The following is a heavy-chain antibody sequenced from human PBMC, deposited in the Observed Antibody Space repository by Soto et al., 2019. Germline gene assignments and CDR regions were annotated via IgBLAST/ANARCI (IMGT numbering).Heavy chain of an antibody. CDR1: GGTFSGSA. J-gene: IGHJ4*02. CDR2: FVPLFGTT. D-gene: IGHD3-16*01. CDR3: ATHGLGVSSPPYFDN. V-gene: IGHV1-69*01. Sequence: QLVQSGSEVKKPGSSLKVSCQASGGTFSGSAVTWVRQGPGQGLEWMGVFVPLFGTTNYAQRFPGRLTITAEESTSTAYMELRTLRSDDTAVYYCATHGLGVSSPPYFDNWGQGTLVTVSS.